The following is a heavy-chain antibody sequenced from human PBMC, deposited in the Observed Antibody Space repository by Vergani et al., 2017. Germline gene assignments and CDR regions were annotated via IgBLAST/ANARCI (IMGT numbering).Heavy chain of an antibody. J-gene: IGHJ6*03. Sequence: VQLVESGGGLVKPGGSLRLSCAASGLTFSNYSMNWVRQAPGKGLEWVSSIDSSSTYLYYADSLKGRFTISRDNAKNSLYLQMNSLRVEDTAVYFCARDLTGIRYDGFYMDVWGKGTTVTVSS. CDR3: ARDLTGIRYDGFYMDV. V-gene: IGHV3-21*01. CDR1: GLTFSNYS. CDR2: IDSSSTYL. D-gene: IGHD1-20*01.